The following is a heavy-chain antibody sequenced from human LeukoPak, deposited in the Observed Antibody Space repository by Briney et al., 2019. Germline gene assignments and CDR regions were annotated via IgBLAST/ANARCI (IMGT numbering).Heavy chain of an antibody. V-gene: IGHV3-48*01. CDR3: ARGYYYDSGGYFDY. CDR1: GFTFSSYS. Sequence: PGGSLRLSCAASGFTFSSYSMNWVRQAPGKGLEWVSYISSSSSTIYYADSVKGRFTISRDNAKNSLYLQMNSLRAEDTAVYYCARGYYYDSGGYFDYWGQGTLVTVSS. D-gene: IGHD3-22*01. J-gene: IGHJ4*02. CDR2: ISSSSSTI.